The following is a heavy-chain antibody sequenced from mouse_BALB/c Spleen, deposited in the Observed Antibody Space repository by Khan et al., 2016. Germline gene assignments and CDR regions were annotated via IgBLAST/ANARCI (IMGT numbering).Heavy chain of an antibody. CDR1: GYTFTSYT. CDR3: ARSGRMGGNYRFDY. D-gene: IGHD2-1*01. J-gene: IGHJ2*01. Sequence: VELVESGAELARPGASARMSCKASGYTFTSYTIHWVKQRTGQGLEWIGYINPTSGYTNYNQKFKDKATLTADKSSSTAYMQLSSRTSEDSAVYDCARSGRMGGNYRFDYWVQGTPLPVSA. CDR2: INPTSGYT. V-gene: IGHV1-4*01.